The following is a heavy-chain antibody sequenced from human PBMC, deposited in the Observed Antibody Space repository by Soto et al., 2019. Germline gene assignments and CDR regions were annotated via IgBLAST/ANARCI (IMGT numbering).Heavy chain of an antibody. CDR1: GYTFTSYD. J-gene: IGHJ6*03. CDR2: MNPNSGNT. V-gene: IGHV1-8*01. D-gene: IGHD2-2*01. CDR3: ARGGVVVPAARGHYYYYMDV. Sequence: PSVKVSCKASGYTFTSYDINWVRQATGQGLEWMGWMNPNSGNTGYAQKFQGRVTMTRNTSISTAYMELSSLRSEDTAVYYCARGGVVVPAARGHYYYYMDVWSKGTTVTV.